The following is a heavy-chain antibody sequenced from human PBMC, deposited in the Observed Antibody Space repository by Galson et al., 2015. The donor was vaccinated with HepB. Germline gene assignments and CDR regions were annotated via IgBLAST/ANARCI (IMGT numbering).Heavy chain of an antibody. V-gene: IGHV3-30*02. D-gene: IGHD4-17*01. CDR2: IRYDGSNK. CDR3: AKDREDGDPYYFDY. CDR1: GFTFSSYG. Sequence: SLRLSCAASGFTFSSYGMHWVRQAPGKGLEWVAFIRYDGSNKYYADSVKGRFTISRDNSKNTLYLQMNSLRAEDTAVYYCAKDREDGDPYYFDYWGQGTLVTVSS. J-gene: IGHJ4*02.